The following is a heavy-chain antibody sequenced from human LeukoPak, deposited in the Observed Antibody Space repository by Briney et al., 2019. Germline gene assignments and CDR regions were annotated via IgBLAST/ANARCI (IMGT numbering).Heavy chain of an antibody. V-gene: IGHV3-33*01. Sequence: PGGSLRLSCAASGFTFSSYGMHWVRQAPGKGLEWVAVIWYDGSNKYYADSVKDRFTISRDNFKNTLYLQMNSLRTEDTAVYYCARPGGSGWYYAFDIWGQGTMVTVSS. D-gene: IGHD6-19*01. J-gene: IGHJ3*02. CDR2: IWYDGSNK. CDR1: GFTFSSYG. CDR3: ARPGGSGWYYAFDI.